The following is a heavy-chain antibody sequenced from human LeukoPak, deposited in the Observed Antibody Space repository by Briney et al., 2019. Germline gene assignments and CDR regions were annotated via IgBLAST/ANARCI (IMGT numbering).Heavy chain of an antibody. J-gene: IGHJ4*02. CDR3: ARRTTVVTKSFDY. V-gene: IGHV4-38-2*01. D-gene: IGHD4-23*01. CDR2: IYHSGST. Sequence: PSETLSLTXAVSGYSISSGYYWGWIRQPPGKGLEWIGSIYHSGSTYYNPSLKSRVTISVNTSKNQFSLKLSSVTAADTAVYYCARRTTVVTKSFDYWGQGTLVTVSS. CDR1: GYSISSGYY.